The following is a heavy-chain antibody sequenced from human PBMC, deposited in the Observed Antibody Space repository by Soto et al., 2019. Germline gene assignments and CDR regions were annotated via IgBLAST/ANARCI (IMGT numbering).Heavy chain of an antibody. Sequence: EVQLLESGGGLVQPGGSLTLSCAASGFTFSTYAMTWVRQAPGKGLEWVSGISGSDGDTYYADSVKGRFTFSRDNSKNTLYLQMNSLRAEDTAVYYCARHLHYFDYWGQGTLVTVSS. CDR1: GFTFSTYA. V-gene: IGHV3-23*01. CDR3: ARHLHYFDY. J-gene: IGHJ4*02. CDR2: ISGSDGDT.